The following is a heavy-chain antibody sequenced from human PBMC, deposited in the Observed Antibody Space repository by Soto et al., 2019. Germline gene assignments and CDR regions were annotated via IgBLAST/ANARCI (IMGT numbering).Heavy chain of an antibody. CDR1: GGSISSYY. Sequence: SETLSLTCTVSGGSISSYYWSWIRQPPGKGLEWIGYIYYSGSTNYNPSLKSRVTISVDTSKNQFSLKLSSVTAADTAVYYCARVVLWFGELDYYYMGVWGKGTTVTVSS. CDR2: IYYSGST. D-gene: IGHD3-10*01. V-gene: IGHV4-59*01. J-gene: IGHJ6*03. CDR3: ARVVLWFGELDYYYMGV.